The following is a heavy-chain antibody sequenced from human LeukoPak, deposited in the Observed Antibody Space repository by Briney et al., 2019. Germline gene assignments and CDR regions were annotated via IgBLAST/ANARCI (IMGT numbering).Heavy chain of an antibody. Sequence: ASVKVSCKASGGTFSSYAISWVRQAPGQGLEWMGGIIPIFGAANYAQKFQGRVTITADESTSTAYMELSSLRSEDTAVYYCARTPHPGYSGSYLYYWGQGTLVTVSS. J-gene: IGHJ4*02. CDR3: ARTPHPGYSGSYLYY. CDR1: GGTFSSYA. D-gene: IGHD1-26*01. CDR2: IIPIFGAA. V-gene: IGHV1-69*13.